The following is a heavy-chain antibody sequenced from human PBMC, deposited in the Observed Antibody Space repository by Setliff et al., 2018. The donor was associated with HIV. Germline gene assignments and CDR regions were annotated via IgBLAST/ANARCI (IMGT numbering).Heavy chain of an antibody. CDR1: GYSISSGYY. CDR3: NIYYYYYMDV. Sequence: LETLSLTCAVSGYSISSGYYWGWIRQTPGKGLEWIGSIYHSGTTYYNPSLKSRVTISVDTSKNQFSLKLSSVTAADTAVYYCNIYYYYYMDVWGKGTTVTVSS. J-gene: IGHJ6*03. V-gene: IGHV4-38-2*01. CDR2: IYHSGTT.